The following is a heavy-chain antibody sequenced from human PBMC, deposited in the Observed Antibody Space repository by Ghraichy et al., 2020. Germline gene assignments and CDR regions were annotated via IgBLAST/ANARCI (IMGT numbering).Heavy chain of an antibody. CDR2: ISSSGSTI. CDR1: GFSFSSYD. J-gene: IGHJ4*02. Sequence: GGSQRLSCAASGFSFSSYDMNWVRQAPGKGLEWVSYISSSGSTIYYGDSVKGRFTISRDNAKNSLYLQMNSLRAGDTAVYYCARISIAARDFDYWGQRTLVTVSS. CDR3: ARISIAARDFDY. V-gene: IGHV3-48*03. D-gene: IGHD6-6*01.